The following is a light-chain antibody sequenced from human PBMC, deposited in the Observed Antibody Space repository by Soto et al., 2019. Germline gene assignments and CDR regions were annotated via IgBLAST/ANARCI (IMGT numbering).Light chain of an antibody. CDR3: QQYGSSFT. V-gene: IGKV3-20*01. CDR1: QSVSSSY. J-gene: IGKJ3*01. Sequence: EIVLTQSPGTLSLSPGERATLSCRASQSVSSSYLAWYQHKPGQAPRLLIYGASSRATGIPDRFSGSGSGTDFTLTISRLEPEDFSVYDCQQYGSSFTFGPGTKVDIK. CDR2: GAS.